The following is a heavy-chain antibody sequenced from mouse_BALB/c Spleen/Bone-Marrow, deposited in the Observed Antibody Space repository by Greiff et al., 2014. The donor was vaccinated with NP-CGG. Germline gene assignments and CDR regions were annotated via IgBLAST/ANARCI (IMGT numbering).Heavy chain of an antibody. CDR1: GFTFSIFG. CDR2: ISSGSSTI. D-gene: IGHD2-1*01. V-gene: IGHV5-17*02. J-gene: IGHJ3*01. Sequence: EVQLVESGGGLVQPGGSRKLSCAASGFTFSIFGMHWVRQAPEKGLEWVAYISSGSSTIYYADTVKGRFTISRDNPKNTLFLQMTSLRSEDTAMYYCARGGNFAWFAYWGQGTLVTVSA. CDR3: ARGGNFAWFAY.